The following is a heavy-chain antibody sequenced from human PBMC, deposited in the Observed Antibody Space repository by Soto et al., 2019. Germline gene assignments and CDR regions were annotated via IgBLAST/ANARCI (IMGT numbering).Heavy chain of an antibody. J-gene: IGHJ6*03. D-gene: IGHD4-17*01. Sequence: EVHLVESGGGLVQPGASLRLSCAASGFTFSSYWMSWVRQAPGKGLECVANIKQDGSEKYFVDSVKGRFTISRDNAKNSLYLQMNSLRAEDTAVYYCARHGDYVSMYVWGKGTTVTVSS. CDR3: ARHGDYVSMYV. V-gene: IGHV3-7*01. CDR1: GFTFSSYW. CDR2: IKQDGSEK.